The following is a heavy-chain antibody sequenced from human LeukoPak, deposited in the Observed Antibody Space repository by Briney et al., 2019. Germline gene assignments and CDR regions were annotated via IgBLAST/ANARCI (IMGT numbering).Heavy chain of an antibody. D-gene: IGHD2-2*01. V-gene: IGHV3-74*01. CDR2: IINDGSYT. J-gene: IGHJ5*02. CDR1: GFTISPVW. CDR3: ATDDKYAPSS. Sequence: GGSLRLSCAASGFTISPVWMHWVRQAPGKGLMWVSHIINDGSYTTYADSVKGRFTISRDNAKNTVYLQMNSLRAEDTAVYYCATDDKYAPSSWGQGTLVTVS.